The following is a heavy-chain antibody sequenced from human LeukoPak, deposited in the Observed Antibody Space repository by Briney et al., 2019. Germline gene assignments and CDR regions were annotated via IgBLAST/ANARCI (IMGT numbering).Heavy chain of an antibody. Sequence: SETLSPTCTVSGDSVTSGVYFWTWIRQHPGKGLERIGYISDGGTTSYNPSLKSRVSISVATSNNQFSLRLSSVTAADTAVYYCARDVVVTSSPDAFDIWGQGTMVTVSS. CDR3: ARDVVVTSSPDAFDI. CDR1: GDSVTSGVYF. J-gene: IGHJ3*02. V-gene: IGHV4-31*03. CDR2: ISDGGTT. D-gene: IGHD2-21*02.